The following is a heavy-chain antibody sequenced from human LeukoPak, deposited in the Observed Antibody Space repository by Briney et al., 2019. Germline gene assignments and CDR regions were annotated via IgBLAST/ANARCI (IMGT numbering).Heavy chain of an antibody. Sequence: GGSLRLSCAASGFTYSDFWMHWVRQAPGKGLVWVSRINSGGTVTNYADSVKGRFTISRDNAKNSLYLQMNSLRAEDAAVYYCATSAWGAGYWGQGTLVTVSS. CDR2: INSGGTVT. J-gene: IGHJ4*02. CDR1: GFTYSDFW. CDR3: ATSAWGAGY. V-gene: IGHV3-74*01. D-gene: IGHD1-26*01.